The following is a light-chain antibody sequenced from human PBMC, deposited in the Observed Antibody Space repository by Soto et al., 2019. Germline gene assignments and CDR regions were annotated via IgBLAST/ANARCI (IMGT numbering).Light chain of an antibody. V-gene: IGKV1D-8*03. Sequence: VIWMTQSPSLLSASTGDRVTISCRISQGISSYLAWYQQKPGKAPELLIYAASTLQSGVPSRFSGSGSGTDFTLTISSPQPEDFATYYCQQSYSTPYTFGQGTKVDIK. CDR3: QQSYSTPYT. CDR2: AAS. CDR1: QGISSY. J-gene: IGKJ2*01.